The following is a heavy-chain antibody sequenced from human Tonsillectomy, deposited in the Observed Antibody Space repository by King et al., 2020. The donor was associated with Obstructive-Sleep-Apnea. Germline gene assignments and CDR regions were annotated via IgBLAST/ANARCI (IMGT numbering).Heavy chain of an antibody. Sequence: QLQESGPGLLKPSETLSLTCTVSGGSIRSSNYYWGWIRQPPGQGLEWIGNIFYSGRTYYNPSLKSRVTISVDTSKNQFSLKLTSVTAADTAVYYCAGGRAAGTNCFDPWGQGTLVTVSS. V-gene: IGHV4-39*07. CDR3: AGGRAAGTNCFDP. CDR1: GGSIRSSNYY. J-gene: IGHJ5*02. D-gene: IGHD6-13*01. CDR2: IFYSGRT.